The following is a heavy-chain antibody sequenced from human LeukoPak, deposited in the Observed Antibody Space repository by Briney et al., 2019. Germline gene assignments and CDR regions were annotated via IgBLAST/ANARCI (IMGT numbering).Heavy chain of an antibody. D-gene: IGHD4-4*01. CDR1: GGSISSYY. V-gene: IGHV4-4*07. CDR3: ARNKYSNYLNWFDP. J-gene: IGHJ5*02. Sequence: SETLSLTCTVSGGSISSYYWSWIRQPAGKGLEWIGRIYTSGSTNYYPSLKSRVTMSVDTSKNQFSLKLSSVTAADTAVYYCARNKYSNYLNWFDPWGQGTLVTVSS. CDR2: IYTSGST.